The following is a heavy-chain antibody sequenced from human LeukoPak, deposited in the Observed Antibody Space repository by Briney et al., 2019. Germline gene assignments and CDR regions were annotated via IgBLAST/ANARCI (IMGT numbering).Heavy chain of an antibody. D-gene: IGHD4-17*01. Sequence: GGSLRLSCAASGFTFSDYSMNWVRQAPGKGLEWVSSISSSSSYIYYADSVKGRFTISRDNAKNSLYLQMNSLRAEDTAVYYCAREDYGDYYYGMDVWGQGTTVTVSS. J-gene: IGHJ6*02. CDR2: ISSSSSYI. CDR3: AREDYGDYYYGMDV. V-gene: IGHV3-21*01. CDR1: GFTFSDYS.